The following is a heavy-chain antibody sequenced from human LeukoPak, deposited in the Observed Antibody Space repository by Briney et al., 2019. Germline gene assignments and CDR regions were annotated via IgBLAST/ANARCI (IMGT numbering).Heavy chain of an antibody. CDR3: ARDTTIEYSSSSLVY. J-gene: IGHJ4*02. Sequence: ASVKVSCTASVYTFTSYGISGVRQAPGQGLEWMGWISAYNGNTNYAQKLQGRVTMTTDTSTSTAYMELRSPRSDDTAVYYCARDTTIEYSSSSLVYWGQGTLVTVSS. V-gene: IGHV1-18*01. CDR1: VYTFTSYG. CDR2: ISAYNGNT. D-gene: IGHD6-6*01.